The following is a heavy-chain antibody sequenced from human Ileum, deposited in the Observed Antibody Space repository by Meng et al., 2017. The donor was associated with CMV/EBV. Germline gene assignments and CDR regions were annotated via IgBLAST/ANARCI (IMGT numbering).Heavy chain of an antibody. V-gene: IGHV1-18*01. CDR1: GYTFTSYG. D-gene: IGHD2-2*01. J-gene: IGHJ4*02. CDR2: ISAYNGNT. CDR3: AREGWEDIVVVPAATRLDY. Sequence: ASAKDSCKASGYTFTSYGISWVRQAPGQGLEWMGWISAYNGNTNYAQKLQGRVTMTTDTSTSTAYMELRSLRSDDTAVCYCAREGWEDIVVVPAATRLDYWGQGTLVTVSS.